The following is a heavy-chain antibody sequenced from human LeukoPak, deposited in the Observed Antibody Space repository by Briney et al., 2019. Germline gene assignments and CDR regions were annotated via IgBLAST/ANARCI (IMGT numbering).Heavy chain of an antibody. Sequence: PGRSLRLSCAASGFTFSSYAMHWVRQAPGKGLEWVAVISYDGSNKYYADSVKGRFTISRDNAKNSLYLQMNSLRAEDTAVYYCAREPAFWSGPHGGMDVWGQGTTVTVSS. CDR3: AREPAFWSGPHGGMDV. J-gene: IGHJ6*02. V-gene: IGHV3-30-3*01. D-gene: IGHD3-3*01. CDR1: GFTFSSYA. CDR2: ISYDGSNK.